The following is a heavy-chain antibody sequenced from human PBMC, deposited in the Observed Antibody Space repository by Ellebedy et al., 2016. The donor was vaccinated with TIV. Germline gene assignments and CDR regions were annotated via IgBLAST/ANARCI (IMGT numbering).Heavy chain of an antibody. J-gene: IGHJ6*02. Sequence: SETLSLXXTVSGGSISSYYWSWIRQPPGKGLEWIGYIYYSGSTNYNPSLKSRVTISVDTSKNQFSLKLSSVTAADTAVYYCARVGRAWNYNYYYYGMDVWGQGTTVTVSS. CDR2: IYYSGST. V-gene: IGHV4-59*01. CDR3: ARVGRAWNYNYYYYGMDV. CDR1: GGSISSYY. D-gene: IGHD1-7*01.